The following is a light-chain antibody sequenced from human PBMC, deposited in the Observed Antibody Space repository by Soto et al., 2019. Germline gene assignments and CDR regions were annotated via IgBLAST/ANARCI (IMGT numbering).Light chain of an antibody. V-gene: IGKV3-15*01. CDR2: GAS. Sequence: VVMTQSPATLSVSPGERATLSCRASQSVRSNLAWYQQKPGQAPRLLIYGASTRATGIPARFSGSGSGTEFTLTISSLQSEDFAVYYCQQYNNWPPLTFGGGTKVELK. CDR1: QSVRSN. J-gene: IGKJ4*01. CDR3: QQYNNWPPLT.